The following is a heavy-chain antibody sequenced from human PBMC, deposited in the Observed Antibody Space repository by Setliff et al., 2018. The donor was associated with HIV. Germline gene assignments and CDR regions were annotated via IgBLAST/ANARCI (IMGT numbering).Heavy chain of an antibody. CDR2: IYTSGST. J-gene: IGHJ4*02. D-gene: IGHD2-2*01. Sequence: SETLSLTCIVSGDSISSARHYWGWIRQPPGKGLEWIGYIYTSGSTYYNPSLKSRVTISVDTSKNQFSLKLSSVTAADTAVYYCARDFEYCSSTSCPFHYWGQGTLVTVSS. V-gene: IGHV4-39*01. CDR1: GDSISSARHY. CDR3: ARDFEYCSSTSCPFHY.